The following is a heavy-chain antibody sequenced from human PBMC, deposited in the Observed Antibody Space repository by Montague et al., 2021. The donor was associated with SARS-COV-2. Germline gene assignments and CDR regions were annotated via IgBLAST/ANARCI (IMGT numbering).Heavy chain of an antibody. CDR3: ASFGTGTLEFDR. CDR2: IRTTGHT. V-gene: IGHV4-61*02. CDR1: GASISAGIYY. D-gene: IGHD3-10*01. J-gene: IGHJ4*02. Sequence: TLSLTCTVSGASISAGIYYWSCIRQPAGKELVWIGSIRTTGHTDSNSSLESRVFMSVYTSTNQFSLSLTSVTAAAAAVYFCASFGTGTLEFDRWGQGTLVTVSS.